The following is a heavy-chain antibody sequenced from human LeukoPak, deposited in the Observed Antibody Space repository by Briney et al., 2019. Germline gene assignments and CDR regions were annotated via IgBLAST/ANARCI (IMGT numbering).Heavy chain of an antibody. D-gene: IGHD6-13*01. J-gene: IGHJ6*03. CDR1: GFTFSNAW. CDR2: IKSKTDGGTT. Sequence: GGSLRLSCAASGFTFSNAWMSWVRQAPGKGLEWVGRIKSKTDGGTTDYAAPAKGRFTISRDNAKNSLYLQMNSLRAEDTAVYYCARARTLAAAGYYYYYYMDVWGKGTTVTVSS. CDR3: ARARTLAAAGYYYYYYMDV. V-gene: IGHV3-15*01.